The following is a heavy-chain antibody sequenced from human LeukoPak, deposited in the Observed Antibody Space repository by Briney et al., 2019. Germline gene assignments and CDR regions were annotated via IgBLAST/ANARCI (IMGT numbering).Heavy chain of an antibody. V-gene: IGHV3-49*04. Sequence: GGSLRLSCTASGFTFGDYAMSWVRQAPGKGLEWVGFIRSKAYGGTTEYAASVKGRFTISRDDSKSIAYLQMNSLKTEDTAVYYCTRGGDFWSGLDNWFDPWGQGTLVTVSS. CDR2: IRSKAYGGTT. J-gene: IGHJ5*02. D-gene: IGHD3-3*01. CDR3: TRGGDFWSGLDNWFDP. CDR1: GFTFGDYA.